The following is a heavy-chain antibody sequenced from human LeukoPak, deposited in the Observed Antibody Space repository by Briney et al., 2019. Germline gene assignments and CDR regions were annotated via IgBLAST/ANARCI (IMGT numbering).Heavy chain of an antibody. CDR2: ISSSSSYI. CDR3: AKMRFGSSSAGGDHWFDP. J-gene: IGHJ5*02. CDR1: X. Sequence: XXNWVRQAPGKGLEWVSSISSSSSYIYYANSVKGRFTISRDNAKNSLYLQMNSLRAEDTAVYYCAKMRFGSSSAGGDHWFDPWGQGTLVTVSS. V-gene: IGHV3-21*04. D-gene: IGHD6-6*01.